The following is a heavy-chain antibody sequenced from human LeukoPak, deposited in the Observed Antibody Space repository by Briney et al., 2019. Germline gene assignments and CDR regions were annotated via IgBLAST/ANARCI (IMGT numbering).Heavy chain of an antibody. CDR3: AREDSSGFFDY. V-gene: IGHV4-34*01. CDR2: IYHSGST. J-gene: IGHJ4*02. D-gene: IGHD6-19*01. Sequence: SETLSLTCAVYGGSFSGYYWSWIRQPPGKGLEWIGEIYHSGSTNYNPSLKSRVTISVDKSKNQFSLKLSSVTAADTAVYYCAREDSSGFFDYWGQGTLVTVSS. CDR1: GGSFSGYY.